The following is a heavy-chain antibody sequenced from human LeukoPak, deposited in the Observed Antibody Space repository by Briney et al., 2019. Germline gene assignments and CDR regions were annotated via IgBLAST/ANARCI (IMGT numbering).Heavy chain of an antibody. CDR3: ARDPLYIWWLRTHPGQDYYFDY. CDR1: GYTFTGYY. CDR2: INPNSGCT. V-gene: IGHV1-2*02. D-gene: IGHD5-12*01. Sequence: ASVKVSCKASGYTFTGYYMHWVRQAPGQGLEWMGWINPNSGCTNYAQRFQGRVTMTRDTSISTAYMELSRLRSDDTAVYYCARDPLYIWWLRTHPGQDYYFDYWGQGTLVTVSS. J-gene: IGHJ4*02.